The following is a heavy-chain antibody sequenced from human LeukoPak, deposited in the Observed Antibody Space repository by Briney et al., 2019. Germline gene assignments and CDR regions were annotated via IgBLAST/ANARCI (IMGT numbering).Heavy chain of an antibody. D-gene: IGHD5-18*01. J-gene: IGHJ6*02. CDR2: ISAYNGNT. V-gene: IGHV1-18*01. Sequence: ASVKVSCKASGYTFTSYGISWVRQAPGQGLEWLGWISAYNGNTNYAQKLQGRVTMTTDTSTSTAYMELSSLRSEDTAVYYCARDQGRAHHSYGYYYYYGMDVWGQGTTVTVSS. CDR3: ARDQGRAHHSYGYYYYYGMDV. CDR1: GYTFTSYG.